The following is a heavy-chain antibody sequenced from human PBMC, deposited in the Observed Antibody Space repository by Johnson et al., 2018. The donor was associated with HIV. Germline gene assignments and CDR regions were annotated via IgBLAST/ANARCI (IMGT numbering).Heavy chain of an antibody. Sequence: VQLVESGGDLVQPGGSLKLSCAASALAFSDSAIHWVRQASGKGLEWVGRIRSKGYTYATAYAASMKGRFTISRDNSKNTLYLQMNSLRAEDTAVYYCAPPWRSRRGAGFDIWGQGTMVTVSS. CDR2: IRSKGYTYAT. D-gene: IGHD1-26*01. J-gene: IGHJ3*02. CDR3: APPWRSRRGAGFDI. V-gene: IGHV3-73*01. CDR1: ALAFSDSA.